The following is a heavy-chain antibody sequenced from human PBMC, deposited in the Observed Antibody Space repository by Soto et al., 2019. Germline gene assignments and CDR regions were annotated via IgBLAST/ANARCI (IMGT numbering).Heavy chain of an antibody. Sequence: GASLKISCTASGFTFGDYAMSWFRQAPGKGLEWVGFIRSKAYGGTTEYAASVKGRFTISRDDSKSIAYLQMNSLKTEDTAVYYCTSNGGLGVWGQGTTVTVSS. CDR2: IRSKAYGGTT. CDR3: TSNGGLGV. V-gene: IGHV3-49*03. J-gene: IGHJ6*02. D-gene: IGHD4-17*01. CDR1: GFTFGDYA.